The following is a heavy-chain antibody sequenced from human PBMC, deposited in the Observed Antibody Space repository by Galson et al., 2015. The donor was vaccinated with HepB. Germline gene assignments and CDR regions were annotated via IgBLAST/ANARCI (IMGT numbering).Heavy chain of an antibody. CDR2: ISGSGGST. V-gene: IGHV3-23*01. J-gene: IGHJ6*02. CDR1: GFTLSSYA. D-gene: IGHD2-2*01. Sequence: SLRLSCAASGFTLSSYAMSWVRQAPGKGLEWVSAISGSGGSTYYADSVKGRFTISRDNSKNTLYLQMNSLRAEDTAVYYCAKGYQLLSRYGMDVWGQGTTVTVSS. CDR3: AKGYQLLSRYGMDV.